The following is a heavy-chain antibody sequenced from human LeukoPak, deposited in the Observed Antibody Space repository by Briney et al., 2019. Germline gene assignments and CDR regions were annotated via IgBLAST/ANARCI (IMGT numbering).Heavy chain of an antibody. CDR3: ARATYYYDSSGYSDAFDI. D-gene: IGHD3-22*01. Sequence: SVKVSFKASGGTFSSYAISWVRQAPGQGLEWMGRIIPIFGIANYAQKFQGRVTITADKSTGTAYMELSSLRSEDTAVYYCARATYYYDSSGYSDAFDIWGQGTMVTVSS. CDR1: GGTFSSYA. CDR2: IIPIFGIA. V-gene: IGHV1-69*04. J-gene: IGHJ3*02.